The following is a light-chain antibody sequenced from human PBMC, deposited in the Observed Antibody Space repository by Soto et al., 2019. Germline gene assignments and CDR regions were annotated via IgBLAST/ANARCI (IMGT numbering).Light chain of an antibody. CDR2: EVT. V-gene: IGLV2-8*01. Sequence: QSVLTQPPSASLSPGQSVTMSCTGTSSDVGSYNYVSWYQQHPGKAPKLMICEVTKRPSGVPDRFSGSKSGNTASLTVSGLQAEDEADYYCSSYAGNNHFVFGTGTKVTVL. CDR1: SSDVGSYNY. CDR3: SSYAGNNHFV. J-gene: IGLJ1*01.